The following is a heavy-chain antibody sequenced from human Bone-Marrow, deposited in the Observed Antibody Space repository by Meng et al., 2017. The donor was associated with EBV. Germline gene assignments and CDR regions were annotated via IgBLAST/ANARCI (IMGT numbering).Heavy chain of an antibody. CDR2: IIPIFGTA. CDR3: ARGGELLESFDY. J-gene: IGHJ4*02. D-gene: IGHD1-26*01. Sequence: QEQRVQCGAEVKKHGSSVKVSCKASGGTFSSYAISWVRQDAGQGLEWMGGIIPIFGTANYAQKFQGRVTITADESTSTAYMELSSLRSEDTAVYYCARGGELLESFDYWGQGTLVTVSS. CDR1: GGTFSSYA. V-gene: IGHV1-69*01.